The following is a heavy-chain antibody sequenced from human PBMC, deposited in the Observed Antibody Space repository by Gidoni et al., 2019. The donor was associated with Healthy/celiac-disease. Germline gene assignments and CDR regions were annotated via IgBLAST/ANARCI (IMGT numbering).Heavy chain of an antibody. CDR1: GGSFSGYY. V-gene: IGHV4-34*01. Sequence: QVQLQQWGAGLLKPSQTLSLTCAVYGGSFSGYYWSWIRQPPGKGLEWIGEINHSGSTNYTPSLKSRVTISVDTSKNQFSLKLSSVTAADTAVYYCARAQGYCSGGSCYRGGYFQHWGQGTLVTVSS. CDR2: INHSGST. D-gene: IGHD2-15*01. J-gene: IGHJ1*01. CDR3: ARAQGYCSGGSCYRGGYFQH.